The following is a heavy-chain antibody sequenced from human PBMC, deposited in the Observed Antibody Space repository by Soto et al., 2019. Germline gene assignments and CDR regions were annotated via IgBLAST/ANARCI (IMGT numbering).Heavy chain of an antibody. CDR3: AKNKAREYDSIGYAALTGPLGLDY. D-gene: IGHD3-22*01. V-gene: IGHV3-23*01. J-gene: IGHJ4*02. CDR1: GFTFRSYA. Sequence: GGSLRLACAASGFTFRSYAMSWVRQAPGKGLEWVSAISGSGGSTYYADSVKGRFTISRDNAKNTLYLQMNSLRAEDTAVYYCAKNKAREYDSIGYAALTGPLGLDYWGQGTLVPVSS. CDR2: ISGSGGST.